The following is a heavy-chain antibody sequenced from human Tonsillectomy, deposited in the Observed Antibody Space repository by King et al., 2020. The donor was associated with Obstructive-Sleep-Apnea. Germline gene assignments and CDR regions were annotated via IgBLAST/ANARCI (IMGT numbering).Heavy chain of an antibody. Sequence: QLQESGPGLVKPSETLSLTCTVSGASFSSYYWSWIRQPPGKGLEWIGNFHDSGSTNYSPSLKRRVTISVDTSNNQFSLKLSSVTAADTAVYYCARDSSYCSGGSCYSADFDPWGQGTLVTVSS. CDR1: GASFSSYY. J-gene: IGHJ5*02. CDR3: ARDSSYCSGGSCYSADFDP. CDR2: FHDSGST. V-gene: IGHV4-59*01. D-gene: IGHD2-15*01.